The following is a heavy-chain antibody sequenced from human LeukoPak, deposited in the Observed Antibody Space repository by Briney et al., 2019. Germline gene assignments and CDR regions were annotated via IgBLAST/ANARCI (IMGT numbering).Heavy chain of an antibody. CDR3: ARDSQAPGSSPDY. J-gene: IGHJ4*02. CDR1: GYTFTSYY. CDR2: INPSGGST. V-gene: IGHV1-46*01. D-gene: IGHD1-26*01. Sequence: ASVKVSCKASGYTFTSYYMHWVRQAPGQGLEWMGIINPSGGSTSYAQKFQGRVTMTRDMSTSTVYTELSSLRSEDTAVYYCARDSQAPGSSPDYWGQGTLVTVSS.